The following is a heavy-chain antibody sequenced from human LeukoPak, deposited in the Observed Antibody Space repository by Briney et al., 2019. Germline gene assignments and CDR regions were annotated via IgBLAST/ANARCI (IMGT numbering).Heavy chain of an antibody. J-gene: IGHJ4*02. V-gene: IGHV5-51*01. Sequence: GESLKISCKGSGYSFTSYWIGWVRQMPGKGLEWMGIIYPGDSDTRYSPSFQGQVTISADKSISTAYLQWGSLKASDSAIYYCASPLPGYCSSTSCLGYWGQGTLVTVSS. CDR3: ASPLPGYCSSTSCLGY. CDR1: GYSFTSYW. D-gene: IGHD2-2*01. CDR2: IYPGDSDT.